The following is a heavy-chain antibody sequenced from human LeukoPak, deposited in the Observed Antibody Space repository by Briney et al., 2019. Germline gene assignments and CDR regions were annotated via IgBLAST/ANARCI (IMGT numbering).Heavy chain of an antibody. D-gene: IGHD4-17*01. J-gene: IGHJ2*01. CDR3: ARHYVDAGVTYWYFDL. CDR2: IYYTGST. CDR1: GGAISIYY. Sequence: SETLSLTCSVSGGAISIYYWSWVRQPPGKELEWIGYIYYTGSTIYNPSLKGRVSMSVDTSKHQFSLHLTSVTAADTAVYYCARHYVDAGVTYWYFDLWGRGTGVTVSS. V-gene: IGHV4-59*01.